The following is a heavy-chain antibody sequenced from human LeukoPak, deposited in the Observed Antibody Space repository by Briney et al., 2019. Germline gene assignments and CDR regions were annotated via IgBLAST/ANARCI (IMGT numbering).Heavy chain of an antibody. J-gene: IGHJ4*02. CDR2: ISAYNGNT. D-gene: IGHD1-26*01. V-gene: IGHV1-18*01. Sequence: ASVKVSCTASGYTFTSYGISWVRQAPGQGLEWMGWISAYNGNTNYAQKLQGRVTMTTDTSTSTAYMELRSLRSDDTAVYYCARDLGQWELRYFDYWGQGTLVTVSS. CDR3: ARDLGQWELRYFDY. CDR1: GYTFTSYG.